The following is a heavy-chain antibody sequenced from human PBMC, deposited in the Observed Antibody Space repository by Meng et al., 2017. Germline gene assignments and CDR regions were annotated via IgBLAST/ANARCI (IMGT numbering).Heavy chain of an antibody. Sequence: GPLQGPGPGLVKPSQTLSLTCPVSGGSISSGGYYWSWIRQHPGKGLEWIGYIYYSGSTYYNPSLKSRVTISVDTSKNQFSLKLSSVTAADTAVYYCARDLHYGSGSYNWFDPWGQGTLVTASS. CDR2: IYYSGST. J-gene: IGHJ5*02. CDR1: GGSISSGGYY. V-gene: IGHV4-31*03. CDR3: ARDLHYGSGSYNWFDP. D-gene: IGHD3-10*01.